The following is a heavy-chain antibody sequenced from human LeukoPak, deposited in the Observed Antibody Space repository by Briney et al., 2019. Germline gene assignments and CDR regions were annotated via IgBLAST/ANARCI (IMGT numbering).Heavy chain of an antibody. V-gene: IGHV3-48*03. D-gene: IGHD6-19*01. CDR2: ISSGGTTI. J-gene: IGHJ5*02. CDR3: VRSLTIAVAGTDL. CDR1: GFTFKSYE. Sequence: PGGSQTLSCSVSGFTFKSYEMNWVRLAPGKGPEWIAYISSGGTTIFYADSVKGRFTVSRDNDKSLLYLQMNSLRADDTATYYCVRSLTIAVAGTDLWGQGTVVTVS.